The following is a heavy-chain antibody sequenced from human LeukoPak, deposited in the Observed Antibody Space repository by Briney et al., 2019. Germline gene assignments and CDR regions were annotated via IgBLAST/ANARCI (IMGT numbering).Heavy chain of an antibody. CDR2: IYPGESDT. Sequence: GESLKISCKGSGYSFTSYWIGWVRQMPGKGLEWMGIIYPGESDTRYSPSFQSQVTISADKSISTAYLLWSSLKASDTAMYYCAIEGYSGYAARDYWGQGTLVTVSS. CDR1: GYSFTSYW. CDR3: AIEGYSGYAARDY. J-gene: IGHJ4*02. V-gene: IGHV5-51*01. D-gene: IGHD5-12*01.